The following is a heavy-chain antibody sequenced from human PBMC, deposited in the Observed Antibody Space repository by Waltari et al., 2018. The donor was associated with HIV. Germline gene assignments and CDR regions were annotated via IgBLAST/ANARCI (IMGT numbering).Heavy chain of an antibody. J-gene: IGHJ6*02. V-gene: IGHV4-31*03. CDR1: GGSISSGGYY. CDR3: AGAPSCSSTSCYIYYYYGMDV. D-gene: IGHD2-2*02. Sequence: QVQLQESGPGLVKPSQTLSLTCTVSGGSISSGGYYWSWIRQHPGKGLEWIGYIYYSGSTYYNPSLKSRVTISVDTSKNQFSLKLSSVTAADTAVYYCAGAPSCSSTSCYIYYYYGMDVWGQRDHGHRLL. CDR2: IYYSGST.